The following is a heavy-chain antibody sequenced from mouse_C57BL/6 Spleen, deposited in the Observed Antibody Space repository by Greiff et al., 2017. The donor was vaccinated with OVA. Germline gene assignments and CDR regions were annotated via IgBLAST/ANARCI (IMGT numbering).Heavy chain of an antibody. J-gene: IGHJ4*01. D-gene: IGHD2-4*01. CDR3: ARSSLYDYDDAMDY. CDR1: GYTFTSYW. Sequence: VQLQQPGAELVKPGASVKMSCKASGYTFTSYWITWVKQRPGQGLEWIGDIYPGSGSTNYNEKFKSKATLTVDTSSSTAYMQLSSLTSEDSAVYYCARSSLYDYDDAMDYWGQGTSVTVSS. CDR2: IYPGSGST. V-gene: IGHV1-55*01.